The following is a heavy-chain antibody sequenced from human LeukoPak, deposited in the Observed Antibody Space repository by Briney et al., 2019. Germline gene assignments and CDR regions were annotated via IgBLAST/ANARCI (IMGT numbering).Heavy chain of an antibody. V-gene: IGHV4-39*01. D-gene: IGHD1-1*01. J-gene: IGHJ3*02. CDR3: ARHHQTGTDLFDAFDI. Sequence: SETLSLTCTVSGGSISSSSYYWGWIRQPPGKGLEWIGSIYYSGSTYYNPSLKSRVTISVDTSKNQFSLKLSSVTAADTAVYYCARHHQTGTDLFDAFDIWGQGTMVTVS. CDR2: IYYSGST. CDR1: GGSISSSSYY.